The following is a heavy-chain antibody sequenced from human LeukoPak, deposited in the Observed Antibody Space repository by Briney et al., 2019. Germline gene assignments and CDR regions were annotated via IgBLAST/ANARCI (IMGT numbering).Heavy chain of an antibody. CDR1: GGTFSSYA. J-gene: IGHJ3*02. CDR3: ARVGSRGSSDAFDI. V-gene: IGHV1-69*13. Sequence: ASVKVSCKASGGTFSSYAISWVRQAPGQGLEWMGGIIPIFGTANYAQKFQGRVTITADESTSTAYMELSSLRSEDTAVYYCARVGSRGSSDAFDIWGQGTMVTVSS. CDR2: IIPIFGTA. D-gene: IGHD6-6*01.